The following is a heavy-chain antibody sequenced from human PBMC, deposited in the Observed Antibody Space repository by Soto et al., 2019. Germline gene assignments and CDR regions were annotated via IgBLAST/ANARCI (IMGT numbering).Heavy chain of an antibody. CDR2: ISDSGGNT. Sequence: EVQLLESGGGLVQPGGSLRLSCAASGFTFSNYAMSWVRQAPGRGLEWVSAISDSGGNTNYVDSVKGRFTISRDNSKNTLYLQMNRLRAEDTAVYYCAKDRIPGWYTDFDYWGQGTLVTVSS. V-gene: IGHV3-23*01. D-gene: IGHD6-19*01. CDR3: AKDRIPGWYTDFDY. J-gene: IGHJ4*02. CDR1: GFTFSNYA.